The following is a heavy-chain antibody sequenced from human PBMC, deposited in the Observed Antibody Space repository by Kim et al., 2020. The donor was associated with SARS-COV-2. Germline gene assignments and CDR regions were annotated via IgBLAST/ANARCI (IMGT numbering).Heavy chain of an antibody. CDR2: INNRGST. J-gene: IGHJ3*02. Sequence: SETLSLTCAVYGAFLNNFYWSWLRQSPGTGLEWIAEINNRGSTNYNPYLKSRVTISADTSKSQFSLKVNSVTVAETAVYCCARWTSRGDDAFDIWGHGTMVTVSS. V-gene: IGHV4-34*01. D-gene: IGHD3-10*01. CDR3: ARWTSRGDDAFDI. CDR1: GAFLNNFY.